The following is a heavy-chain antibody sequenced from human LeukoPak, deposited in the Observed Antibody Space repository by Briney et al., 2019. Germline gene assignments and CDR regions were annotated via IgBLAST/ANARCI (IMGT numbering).Heavy chain of an antibody. CDR3: RLLWFGESNYYYMDV. J-gene: IGHJ6*03. D-gene: IGHD3-10*01. Sequence: SVKVSCKASGGTFSSYAISWVRQAPGQGLEWMGGIIPIFGTANYAQKFQGRVTITADESTSTAYMELSSLRSEDTAVYYRRLLWFGESNYYYMDVWGKGTTVTVSS. CDR1: GGTFSSYA. CDR2: IIPIFGTA. V-gene: IGHV1-69*13.